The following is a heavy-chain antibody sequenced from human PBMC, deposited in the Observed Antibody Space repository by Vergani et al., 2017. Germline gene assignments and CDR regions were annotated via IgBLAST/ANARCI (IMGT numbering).Heavy chain of an antibody. Sequence: QVTLKESGPALVKPTQTLTLTCTFSGFALSTSGVRVSWIRQPPGKALEWLARIDWDDDKFYSTSLKTRLTISKDTSKNQVVLTMTNMDTVDTATYYCARMGEGYNGDWYESWGQGTQVTVSS. V-gene: IGHV2-70*04. J-gene: IGHJ5*01. CDR2: IDWDDDK. CDR3: ARMGEGYNGDWYES. CDR1: GFALSTSGVR. D-gene: IGHD5-24*01.